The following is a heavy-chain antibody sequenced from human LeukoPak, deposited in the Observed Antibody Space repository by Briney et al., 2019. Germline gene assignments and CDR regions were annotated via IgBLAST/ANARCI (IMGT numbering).Heavy chain of an antibody. CDR2: IYYSGST. V-gene: IGHV4-59*12. CDR1: GGSISSYY. J-gene: IGHJ3*02. Sequence: PSETLSLTCTVSGGSISSYYWSWIRQPPGKGLEWIGYIYYSGSTNYNPSLKSRVTISVDTSKNQFSLKLSSVTAADTAVYYCARPSTVVHAFDIWGQGTMVTVSS. CDR3: ARPSTVVHAFDI. D-gene: IGHD4-17*01.